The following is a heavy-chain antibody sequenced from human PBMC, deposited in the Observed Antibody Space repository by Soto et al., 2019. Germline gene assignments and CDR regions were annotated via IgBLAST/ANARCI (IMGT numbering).Heavy chain of an antibody. CDR2: SIPIFGTA. CDR3: ARVGAHSFLSHFDP. Sequence: QVQLVQSGAEVKKPGSSVKVSCKASGGTFSSYAISWLRQSPGQGLEWMGGSIPIFGTANYAQKFQGRVTITADKSTSTAYMELSSLRSEDTAVYDCARVGAHSFLSHFDPWGQGTLVTVSS. CDR1: GGTFSSYA. V-gene: IGHV1-69*06. J-gene: IGHJ5*02. D-gene: IGHD1-26*01.